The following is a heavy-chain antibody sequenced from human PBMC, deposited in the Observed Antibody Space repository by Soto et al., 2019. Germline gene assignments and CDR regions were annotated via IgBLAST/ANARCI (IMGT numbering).Heavy chain of an antibody. CDR3: ARGVVVVTKYYFDQ. J-gene: IGHJ4*02. CDR2: ILPIYSTRNYA. CDR1: GGTFNKYA. V-gene: IGHV1-69*06. Sequence: QVQLVQSGAEVRKPGSSVKVSCKASGGTFNKYAISWVRQAPGQGPEWMGGILPIYSTRNYANYAHKFQGRVTITVDTSTSTAYMELSGLKSDDTAIYYCARGVVVVTKYYFDQWGQGTLVTVSS. D-gene: IGHD2-2*01.